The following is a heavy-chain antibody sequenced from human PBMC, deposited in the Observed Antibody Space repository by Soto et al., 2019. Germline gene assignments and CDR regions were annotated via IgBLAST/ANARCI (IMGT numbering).Heavy chain of an antibody. V-gene: IGHV4-59*01. CDR2: VYYSGST. D-gene: IGHD3-22*01. CDR1: GASISSSY. J-gene: IGHJ3*02. Sequence: PSETLSLTCTVSGASISSSYWSWIRQSPGKGLEWIGYVYYSGSTNYNPSLKSRVTISVDTSKNQFSLKLSSVTAADTAVYYCARGYYDTSGHSNTFDIWGQGTMVTVSS. CDR3: ARGYYDTSGHSNTFDI.